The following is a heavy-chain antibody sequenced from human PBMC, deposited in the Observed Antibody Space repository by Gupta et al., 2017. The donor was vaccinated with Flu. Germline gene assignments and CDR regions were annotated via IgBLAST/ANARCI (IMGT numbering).Heavy chain of an antibody. Sequence: VSAITGSGGSTYYADSVKGRFTISRDNSKTTVYLQMNDLRAEDTATYYCAPGLDYYYDSRGYPTWGQGTLVTVSS. CDR2: ITGSGGST. J-gene: IGHJ5*02. D-gene: IGHD3-22*01. CDR3: APGLDYYYDSRGYPT. V-gene: IGHV3-23*01.